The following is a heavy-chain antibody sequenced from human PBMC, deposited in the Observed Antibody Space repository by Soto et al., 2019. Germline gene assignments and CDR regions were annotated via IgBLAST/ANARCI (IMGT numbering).Heavy chain of an antibody. CDR2: IYYTGST. D-gene: IGHD5-18*01. Sequence: SETLSLTCRVSGGYISSSGHYWSWFRQEPGKGLEWIGYIYYTGSTYYNPSLKSRINMSLDTSENQFSLRLSSVTAADTAVYLCARYTGYSINFFDYWGQGTLVTVSS. CDR3: ARYTGYSINFFDY. J-gene: IGHJ4*02. CDR1: GGYISSSGHY. V-gene: IGHV4-31*03.